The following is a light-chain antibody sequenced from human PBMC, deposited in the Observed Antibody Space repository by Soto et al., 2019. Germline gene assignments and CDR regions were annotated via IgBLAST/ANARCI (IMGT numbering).Light chain of an antibody. CDR2: TGS. V-gene: IGKV1-12*01. J-gene: IGKJ1*01. CDR1: QAIDSW. CDR3: QQTLSFPPT. Sequence: DIQMTQSPSSVSASVGDRVTITCRASQAIDSWLAWYQQKPGEAPKLLIFTGSLLHSGVPPRFSGSGSGTDFTLTISSLQPEDFATYYCQQTLSFPPTFGQGTKVDVK.